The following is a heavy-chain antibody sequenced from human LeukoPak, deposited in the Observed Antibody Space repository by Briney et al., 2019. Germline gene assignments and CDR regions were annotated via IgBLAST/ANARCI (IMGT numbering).Heavy chain of an antibody. V-gene: IGHV3-11*01. Sequence: GGSLRLSCAASGFTFSDYYMSWIRQAPGKGLEWVSYISSSGSTIYYADSVKGRFTISRDNAKNSLYLRMNSLRAEDTAVYYCARMHGSGSFGYNWFDPWGQGTLVTVSS. J-gene: IGHJ5*02. CDR2: ISSSGSTI. D-gene: IGHD3-10*01. CDR3: ARMHGSGSFGYNWFDP. CDR1: GFTFSDYY.